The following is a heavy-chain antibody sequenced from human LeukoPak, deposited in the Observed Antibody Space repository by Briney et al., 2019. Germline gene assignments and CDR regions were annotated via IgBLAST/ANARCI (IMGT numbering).Heavy chain of an antibody. Sequence: PGGSLRLSCAASGFTFSNSAMSWVRQAPGKGLEWVSTISGGGGSTYYADSVKGRFTISRDNAKNSLYLQMNSLRAEDTAVYYCARGSMVRGVIAKIDYWGQGTLVTVSS. CDR2: ISGGGGST. D-gene: IGHD3-10*01. CDR1: GFTFSNSA. CDR3: ARGSMVRGVIAKIDY. V-gene: IGHV3-23*01. J-gene: IGHJ4*02.